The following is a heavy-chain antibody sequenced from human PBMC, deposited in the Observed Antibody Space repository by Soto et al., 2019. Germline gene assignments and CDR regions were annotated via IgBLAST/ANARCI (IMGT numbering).Heavy chain of an antibody. CDR3: ARESRFLEWLSLNWFDP. J-gene: IGHJ5*02. V-gene: IGHV4-4*08. CDR2: IYYSGST. Sequence: PSETLSLTCTVSGGSISSYYWGWIRQHPGKGLEWIGHIYYSGSTSYNPSLKSRVTISVDTSKNQFSLKLSSVTAADTAVYYCARESRFLEWLSLNWFDPWGQGTLVTVS. D-gene: IGHD3-3*01. CDR1: GGSISSYY.